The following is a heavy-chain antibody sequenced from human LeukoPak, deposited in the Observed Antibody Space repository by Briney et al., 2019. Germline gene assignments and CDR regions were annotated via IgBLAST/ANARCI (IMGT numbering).Heavy chain of an antibody. J-gene: IGHJ4*02. D-gene: IGHD3-3*01. V-gene: IGHV3-23*01. CDR1: GFTFSSYA. Sequence: PGGSLRLSCAASGFTFSSYAMSWVRQAPGKGLEWVSAISGSGGSTYYADSVKGRFTISRDNSKNTLYLQMNSLRAEDTAVYYCAKHTIFGVTRIKPPFDYWGQGTLVTVSS. CDR2: ISGSGGST. CDR3: AKHTIFGVTRIKPPFDY.